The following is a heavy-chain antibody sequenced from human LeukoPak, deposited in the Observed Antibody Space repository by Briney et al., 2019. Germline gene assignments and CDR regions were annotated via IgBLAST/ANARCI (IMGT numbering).Heavy chain of an antibody. CDR1: GFTFSDYF. CDR3: ATSRVFDY. J-gene: IGHJ4*02. Sequence: PGGSLRLSCVASGFTFSDYFMSWIRQAPGKGLEWLSFINSAGDNIYYADSVKGRFTISRDNAKKTLYLEMNSLRMEDTAIYYCATSRVFDYWGQGTLVTVSS. V-gene: IGHV3-11*04. CDR2: INSAGDNI.